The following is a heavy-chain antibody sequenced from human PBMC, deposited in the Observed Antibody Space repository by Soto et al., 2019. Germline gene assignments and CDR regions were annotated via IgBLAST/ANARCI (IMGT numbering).Heavy chain of an antibody. CDR1: GFSFTTSGVG. CDR2: IYWNDYK. V-gene: IGHV2-5*01. J-gene: IGHJ1*01. CDR3: AYSGYERIVYYDGFLAY. D-gene: IGHD3-22*01. Sequence: HITLKESGPTLVKPTQTLVLTCTFSGFSFTTSGVGVGWLRQPPGTAPEWLALIYWNDYKRYSPSLESRLTITKDTSKNNVVLTMTNMDTVARATYYCAYSGYERIVYYDGFLAYWGQGNLVTVSS.